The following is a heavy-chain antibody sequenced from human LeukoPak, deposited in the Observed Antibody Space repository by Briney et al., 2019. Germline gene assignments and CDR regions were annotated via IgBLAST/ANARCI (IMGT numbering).Heavy chain of an antibody. Sequence: PSETLSLTCTVSGGSISSGGYYWSWIRQPPGKGLEWIGEINHSGSTNYNPSLKSRVTISVDTSKNQFSLKLSSVTAADTAVYYCARVIYCSSTTCPAVDAFDIWGQGTMVTVSS. V-gene: IGHV4-39*07. J-gene: IGHJ3*02. CDR2: INHSGST. CDR3: ARVIYCSSTTCPAVDAFDI. D-gene: IGHD2-2*01. CDR1: GGSISSGGYY.